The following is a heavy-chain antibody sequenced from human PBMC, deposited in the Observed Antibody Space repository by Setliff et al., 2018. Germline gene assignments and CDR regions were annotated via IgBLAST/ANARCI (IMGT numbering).Heavy chain of an antibody. CDR2: MYYSGSN. CDR3: ARASVVHAIAVGY. V-gene: IGHV4-39*01. Sequence: PSETLSLTCNVSGDSINRSGYYWGWIRQPPGKGLEWIGSMYYSGSNDYNPSLKSRVTMSVDTSKNQFSLNLTSVTAADTAVYYCARASVVHAIAVGYWGQGTLVTVSS. D-gene: IGHD2-15*01. CDR1: GDSINRSGYY. J-gene: IGHJ4*02.